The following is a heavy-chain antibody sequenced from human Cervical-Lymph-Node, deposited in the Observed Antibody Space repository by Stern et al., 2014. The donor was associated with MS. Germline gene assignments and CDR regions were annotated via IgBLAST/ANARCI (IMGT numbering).Heavy chain of an antibody. J-gene: IGHJ3*02. V-gene: IGHV3-53*01. CDR2: IYTDDST. CDR1: GFTVSNNY. CDR3: ARAIFGVNTAAMAPDAFDT. Sequence: EVQLLESGGGLIQPGGSLRLSCAAPGFTVSNNYMSWVRQAPGKGLEWVSLIYTDDSTYYAGSVKGRFTISRDSSKNKLLLQMNSLRAEDTAVYYGARAIFGVNTAAMAPDAFDTWGQGTMVTVSS. D-gene: IGHD3-3*01.